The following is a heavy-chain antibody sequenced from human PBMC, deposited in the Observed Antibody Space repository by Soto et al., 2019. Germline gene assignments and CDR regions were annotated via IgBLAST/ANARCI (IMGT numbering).Heavy chain of an antibody. CDR1: GYTFTSYY. CDR3: ARDKATGSSVGYYYMDV. Sequence: ASVKVSCKASGYTFTSYYMHWVRQAPGQGLEWKGKINPSGGSTSYAQKFQGRVTMTRDTSTSTVYMELSSLRSEDTAVYYCARDKATGSSVGYYYMDVWGKGTTVTVSS. CDR2: INPSGGST. V-gene: IGHV1-46*03. J-gene: IGHJ6*03. D-gene: IGHD6-6*01.